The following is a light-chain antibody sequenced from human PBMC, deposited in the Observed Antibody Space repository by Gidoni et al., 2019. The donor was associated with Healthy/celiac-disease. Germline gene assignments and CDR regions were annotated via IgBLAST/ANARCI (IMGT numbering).Light chain of an antibody. Sequence: EVVMTQSPAIVSVSPGDTATLSCRASQAINSNLAWYQQRPGHAPRLLIYGASTRATGIPARFSASGSGTEFTLTISSLQFEDFAVYYCHQYRNWPSLTFGGGTKVDIK. V-gene: IGKV3-15*01. CDR3: HQYRNWPSLT. J-gene: IGKJ4*01. CDR1: QAINSN. CDR2: GAS.